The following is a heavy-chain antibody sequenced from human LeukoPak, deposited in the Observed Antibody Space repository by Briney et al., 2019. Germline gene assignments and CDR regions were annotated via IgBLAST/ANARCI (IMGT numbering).Heavy chain of an antibody. CDR2: IYYSGST. CDR3: ARDIAVADTGTNWFDP. CDR1: GGSISSSSYY. J-gene: IGHJ5*02. V-gene: IGHV4-39*07. D-gene: IGHD6-19*01. Sequence: SETLSLTCTVSGGSISSSSYYWGWIRQPPGKGLEWIGSIYYSGSTYYNPSLKSRVTISVDTSKNQFSLKLSSVTAADTAVYYCARDIAVADTGTNWFDPWGQGTLVTVSS.